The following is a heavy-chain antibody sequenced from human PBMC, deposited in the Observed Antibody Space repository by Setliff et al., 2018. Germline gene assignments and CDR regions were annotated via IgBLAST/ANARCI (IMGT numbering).Heavy chain of an antibody. CDR1: GFTFSSYE. CDR2: ISGSGSTI. CDR3: ARVDSSSWYYYYYGMDV. V-gene: IGHV3-48*03. J-gene: IGHJ6*02. D-gene: IGHD6-13*01. Sequence: LRLSCAASGFTFSSYEMNWVRQAPGKGLEWISYISGSGSTIYYADSVKGRFTISKDNAKNSLYLQMNNLRAEDTAVYYCARVDSSSWYYYYYGMDVWGQGTTVTVSS.